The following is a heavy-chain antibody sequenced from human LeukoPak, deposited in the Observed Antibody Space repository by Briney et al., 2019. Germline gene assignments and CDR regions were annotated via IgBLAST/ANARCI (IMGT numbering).Heavy chain of an antibody. V-gene: IGHV6-1*01. J-gene: IGHJ6*02. D-gene: IGHD3-10*01. Sequence: SQTLSLTCALSGDTVSSNSAAWNWLRQSPSRGLEWLGRTYYRSKWYNDYAVSVKSPITINPDTSKNQFSLQLNSVTPEDTAVYYCARVIQMVRGVTQGMDVWGQGTTVTVSS. CDR1: GDTVSSNSAA. CDR2: TYYRSKWYN. CDR3: ARVIQMVRGVTQGMDV.